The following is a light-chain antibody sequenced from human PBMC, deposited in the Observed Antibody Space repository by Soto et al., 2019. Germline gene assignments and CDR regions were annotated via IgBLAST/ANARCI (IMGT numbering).Light chain of an antibody. CDR3: QKYNNAPFT. Sequence: DIQMTQSPSSLSASVGDRVTITCRASQGIRNYLAWYQQKTGKVPKLLIYAASTLQSGVPSRFSGSGSGTDFTLAISSLQPEDVATYYCQKYNNAPFTFGPGTKVDIK. J-gene: IGKJ3*01. CDR1: QGIRNY. V-gene: IGKV1-27*01. CDR2: AAS.